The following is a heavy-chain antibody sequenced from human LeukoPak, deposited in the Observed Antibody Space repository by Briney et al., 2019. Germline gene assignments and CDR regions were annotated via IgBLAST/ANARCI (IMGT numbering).Heavy chain of an antibody. CDR1: GGSISSSSYY. CDR2: IYYSGST. Sequence: PSETLSLTCTVSGGSISSSSYYWGWIRQPPGKGLEWIGSIYYSGSTYYNPSLKSRVTISVDTSKNQFSLKLSSVTAADTAVYYCARAPLADISWYFDLWGRGTLVTVSS. V-gene: IGHV4-39*07. CDR3: ARAPLADISWYFDL. J-gene: IGHJ2*01.